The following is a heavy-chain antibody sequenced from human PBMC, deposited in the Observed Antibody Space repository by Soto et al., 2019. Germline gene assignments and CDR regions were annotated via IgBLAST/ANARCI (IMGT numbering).Heavy chain of an antibody. J-gene: IGHJ2*01. CDR1: GRSFSGYY. Sequence: QVQLQQWGAGLLKPSETLSLTCAVYGRSFSGYYWSWIRQPPGKGLEWIGEINHSGSTNYNPSLKSRVTMSVDTSKNQFSLKLSSVTAADTAVYYCARGYKPQRYFDLWGRGTLVTVSS. CDR3: ARGYKPQRYFDL. CDR2: INHSGST. V-gene: IGHV4-34*01. D-gene: IGHD1-20*01.